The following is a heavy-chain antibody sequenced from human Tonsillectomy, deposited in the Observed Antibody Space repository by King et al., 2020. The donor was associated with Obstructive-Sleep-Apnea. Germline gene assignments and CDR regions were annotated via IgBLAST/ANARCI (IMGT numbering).Heavy chain of an antibody. J-gene: IGHJ4*02. CDR3: AKDQTTVTTGTGKIDY. CDR2: ISGSGGST. Sequence: VQLVESGGGLVQPGGSLRLSYAASGFTFSSYAMSWVRQAPGKGLEWVAAISGSGGSTYYADSVKGRFTTSRDNSKNTLYLRMNSLRAEDTAVYYCAKDQTTVTTGTGKIDYWGQGTLVTVSS. V-gene: IGHV3-23*04. CDR1: GFTFSSYA. D-gene: IGHD4-17*01.